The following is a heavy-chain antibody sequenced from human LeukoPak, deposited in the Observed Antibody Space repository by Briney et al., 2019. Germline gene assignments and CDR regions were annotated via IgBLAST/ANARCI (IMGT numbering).Heavy chain of an antibody. J-gene: IGHJ4*02. CDR3: TRLIRPYFDY. CDR2: IKQDGSEK. V-gene: IGHV3-7*05. CDR1: GFTFSTYW. Sequence: GQSLRLSCVASGFTFSTYWMSWVRQAPGKGLEWVASIKQDGSEKYYVDSVKGRFTISRDNAKNSLYLQMNSLRAEDTAVYYRTRLIRPYFDYWGQGTLVTVSS.